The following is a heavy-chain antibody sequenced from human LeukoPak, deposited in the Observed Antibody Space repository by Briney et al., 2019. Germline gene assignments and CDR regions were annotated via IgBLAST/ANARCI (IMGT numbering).Heavy chain of an antibody. CDR3: ARDQSGYDYGMDV. V-gene: IGHV3-30*04. D-gene: IGHD3-10*01. CDR2: ISYDGSNK. J-gene: IGHJ6*04. Sequence: GRSLRLSCAASGFTFSSYAMHWVRQAPGKGLEWVAVISYDGSNKYYADSVKGRFTIPRDNSKNTLYLQMNSLRAEDTAVYYCARDQSGYDYGMDVWGKGTTVTVSS. CDR1: GFTFSSYA.